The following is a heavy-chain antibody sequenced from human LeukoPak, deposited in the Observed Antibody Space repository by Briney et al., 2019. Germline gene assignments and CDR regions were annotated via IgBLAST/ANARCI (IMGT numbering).Heavy chain of an antibody. CDR1: GFTFSSYG. V-gene: IGHV3-30*03. D-gene: IGHD3-22*01. Sequence: GGSLRLSCAASGFTFSSYGMHWVRQAPGKGLEWVAVISYDGTNKYYADSVKGRFTISRDNSKNTLYLQMNSLRAEDTAVYYCARDSPYDSSGYYQLPDYWGQGTLVTVSS. CDR2: ISYDGTNK. CDR3: ARDSPYDSSGYYQLPDY. J-gene: IGHJ4*02.